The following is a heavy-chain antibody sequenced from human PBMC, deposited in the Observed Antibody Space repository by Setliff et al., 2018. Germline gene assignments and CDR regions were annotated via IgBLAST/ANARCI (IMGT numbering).Heavy chain of an antibody. D-gene: IGHD6-19*01. CDR1: VYSISRDCH. V-gene: IGHV4-38-2*01. J-gene: IGHJ4*02. CDR3: ARHRAVAGAYYFDF. CDR2: IYYSGNT. Sequence: SETLSLTCAVSVYSISRDCHWGWIRQPPGKGLEWIGSIYYSGNTYYNASLIGRVTISGDTSKNQFSLKLTAVTAAATAIYYCARHRAVAGAYYFDFWGQGTLVTVSS.